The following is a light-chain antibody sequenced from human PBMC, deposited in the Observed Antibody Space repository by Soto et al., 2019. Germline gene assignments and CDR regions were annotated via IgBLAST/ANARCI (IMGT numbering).Light chain of an antibody. CDR3: QHYNGYSGT. CDR2: DAS. V-gene: IGKV1-5*01. J-gene: IGKJ1*01. Sequence: DIQMTQSPSTLSASVGDRVTITCRASQSISTWLAWFQQKPGKAPDLLIYDASSLQSGVPSRFSGSGSGTEFSLTISSLPPGDFATYYCQHYNGYSGTFGQGTKVEIK. CDR1: QSISTW.